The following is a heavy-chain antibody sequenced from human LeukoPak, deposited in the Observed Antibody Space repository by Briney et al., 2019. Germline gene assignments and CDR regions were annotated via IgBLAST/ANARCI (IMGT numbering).Heavy chain of an antibody. CDR1: GGPFSGYY. CDR2: INHSGST. D-gene: IGHD6-13*01. V-gene: IGHV4-34*01. CDR3: ARLYSSSFKAFDY. Sequence: SETLSLTCAVYGGPFSGYYWSWIRQPPGEGLEWIGEINHSGSTNYNPSLKSRVTISVDTSKNQFSLKLSSVTAADTAVYYCARLYSSSFKAFDYWGQGTLVTVSS. J-gene: IGHJ4*02.